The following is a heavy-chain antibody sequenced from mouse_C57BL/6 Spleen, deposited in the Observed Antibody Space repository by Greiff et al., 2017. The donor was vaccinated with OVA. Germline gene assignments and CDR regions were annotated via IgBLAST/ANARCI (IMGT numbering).Heavy chain of an antibody. CDR2: IYPRSGNT. D-gene: IGHD2-3*01. CDR1: GYTFTSYG. V-gene: IGHV1-81*01. CDR3: ARWNDGYYAYYFDY. Sequence: VKLQQSGAELARPGASVKLSCKASGYTFTSYGISWVKQRTGQGLEWIGEIYPRSGNTYYNEKFKGKATLTADKSSSTAYMELRSLTSEDSAVYFCARWNDGYYAYYFDYWGQGTTLTVSS. J-gene: IGHJ2*01.